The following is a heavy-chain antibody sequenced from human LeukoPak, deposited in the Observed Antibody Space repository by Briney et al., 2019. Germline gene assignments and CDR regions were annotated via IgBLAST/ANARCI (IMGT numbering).Heavy chain of an antibody. J-gene: IGHJ4*02. CDR2: ISYDGSNK. CDR1: GFTFSSYG. CDR3: AKAGTGVWFGELLALGY. Sequence: GGSLRLSCAASGFTFSSYGMHWVRQAPGKGLEWVAVISYDGSNKYYADSVKGRFTISRDNSKNTLYLQMNSLRAEDTAVYYCAKAGTGVWFGELLALGYWGQGTLVTVSS. D-gene: IGHD3-10*01. V-gene: IGHV3-30*18.